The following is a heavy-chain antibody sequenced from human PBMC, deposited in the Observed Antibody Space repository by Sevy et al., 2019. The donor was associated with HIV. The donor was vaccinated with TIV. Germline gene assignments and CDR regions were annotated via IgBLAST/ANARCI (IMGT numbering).Heavy chain of an antibody. Sequence: GGSLRLSCAASGLTFSRNAMSWVRQAPGKGLEWASGITGSGGSTYYADSVKGRFTISRDNSKNTLYLQMNSLRVEDTAVYYCAKVGYCSSTSCYSIYYGMDVWGQGTTVTVSS. CDR3: AKVGYCSSTSCYSIYYGMDV. D-gene: IGHD2-2*02. CDR1: GLTFSRNA. CDR2: ITGSGGST. V-gene: IGHV3-23*01. J-gene: IGHJ6*02.